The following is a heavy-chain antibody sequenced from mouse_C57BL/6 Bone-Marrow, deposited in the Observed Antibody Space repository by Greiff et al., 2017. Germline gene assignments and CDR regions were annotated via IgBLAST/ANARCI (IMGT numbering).Heavy chain of an antibody. Sequence: EVKLQESGPVLVKPGPSVKISCKASGFTFTDYYMHWVKQSHGKSLEWIGLVYPYNGGTSYNQKFKGKATLTVDTSSSTAYMELNSLTSEDSAVYYCARTTVVAPYAMDYWGQGTSVTVSS. J-gene: IGHJ4*01. D-gene: IGHD1-1*01. V-gene: IGHV1-36*01. CDR2: VYPYNGGT. CDR3: ARTTVVAPYAMDY. CDR1: GFTFTDYY.